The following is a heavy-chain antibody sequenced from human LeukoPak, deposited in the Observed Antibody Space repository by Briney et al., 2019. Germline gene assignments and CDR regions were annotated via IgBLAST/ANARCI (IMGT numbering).Heavy chain of an antibody. D-gene: IGHD4-17*01. CDR3: ARGARDYGDSNWFDP. CDR2: IKQDGSEK. J-gene: IGHJ5*02. CDR1: GFTFSSYW. Sequence: GGSLRLSCAASGFTFSSYWMSWVRQAPGKGLEWVANIKQDGSEKYYVDSVKGRFTISRDNAKNTLYLQMNSLRAEDTAVYYCARGARDYGDSNWFDPWGQGTLVTVSS. V-gene: IGHV3-7*01.